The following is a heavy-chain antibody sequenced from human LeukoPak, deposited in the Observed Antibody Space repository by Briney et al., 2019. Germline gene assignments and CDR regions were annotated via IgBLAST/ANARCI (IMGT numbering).Heavy chain of an antibody. CDR3: AAEGRPTVVTFRKGAVDL. CDR2: IVVGSGNT. D-gene: IGHD4-23*01. CDR1: GFTFTSSA. J-gene: IGHJ3*01. Sequence: SVKVSCKASGFTFTSSAVQWVRQARGQRLEWIGWIVVGSGNTDYAQKFQERVTITRDMSTSTVYMELSSLRSEDTAVYYCAAEGRPTVVTFRKGAVDLWGQGTMVTVSS. V-gene: IGHV1-58*01.